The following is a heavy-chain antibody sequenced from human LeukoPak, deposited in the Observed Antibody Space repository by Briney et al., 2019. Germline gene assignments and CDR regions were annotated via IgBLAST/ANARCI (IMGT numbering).Heavy chain of an antibody. CDR1: GYSISSGYY. Sequence: SETLSLTCTVSGYSISSGYYWGWIRQPPGKGPEWIGSIYHSGSTYYNPSLKRRVTIAIDTSKNQFSLKLSSVTAADTAVYYCAREWNYYAFEIWGQGTMVSVSS. D-gene: IGHD1-7*01. CDR3: AREWNYYAFEI. J-gene: IGHJ3*02. V-gene: IGHV4-38-2*02. CDR2: IYHSGST.